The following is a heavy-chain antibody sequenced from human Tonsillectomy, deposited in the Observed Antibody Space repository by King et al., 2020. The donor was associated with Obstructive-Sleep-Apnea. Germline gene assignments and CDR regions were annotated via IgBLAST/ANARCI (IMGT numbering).Heavy chain of an antibody. CDR2: LYWDDDK. CDR1: GFSLSSSGVG. CDR3: AHSRFSSSLRGMDV. D-gene: IGHD6-13*01. V-gene: IGHV2-5*02. Sequence: TLKESGPTLVKPTQTLTLTCTFSGFSLSSSGVGVGWIRQPPGKALEWLARLYWDDDKRYSPSLKSRGTITKDTSKNQVVLTMTNMDPVDTATYYCAHSRFSSSLRGMDVWGQGTTVTVSS. J-gene: IGHJ6*02.